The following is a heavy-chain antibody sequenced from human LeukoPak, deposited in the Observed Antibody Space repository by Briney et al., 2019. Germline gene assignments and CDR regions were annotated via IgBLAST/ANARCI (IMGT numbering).Heavy chain of an antibody. Sequence: QTGGSLRLSCAASGFTVSSNYMSWVRQAPGKGLEWVSVIYSGGSTYYADSVKGRFTISRDNSKNTLYLQMNSLRAEDTAVYYCARDYTLGYYFDYWGQGTLVTVSS. D-gene: IGHD7-27*01. CDR2: IYSGGST. J-gene: IGHJ4*02. CDR1: GFTVSSNY. CDR3: ARDYTLGYYFDY. V-gene: IGHV3-66*01.